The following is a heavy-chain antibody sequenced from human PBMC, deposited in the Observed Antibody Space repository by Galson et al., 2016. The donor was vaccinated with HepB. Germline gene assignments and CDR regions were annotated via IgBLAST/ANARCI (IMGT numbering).Heavy chain of an antibody. CDR1: GFTFSSYW. V-gene: IGHV3-74*01. CDR3: ARGHDANSFILDY. D-gene: IGHD3-3*02. J-gene: IGHJ4*02. CDR2: INSDGSST. Sequence: SLRLSCAASGFTFSSYWMNWFRQAPGKGLVRVSRINSDGSSTTYADSVKGRFTISRDNAKNTLYLQMSSLRAEDTAVYYCARGHDANSFILDYWGQGTLVTVSP.